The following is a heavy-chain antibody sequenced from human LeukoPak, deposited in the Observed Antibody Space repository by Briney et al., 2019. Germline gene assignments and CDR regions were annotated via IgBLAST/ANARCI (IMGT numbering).Heavy chain of an antibody. V-gene: IGHV3-49*04. D-gene: IGHD2-2*01. J-gene: IGHJ5*02. CDR3: TREGDCSSTSCYRAVNWFDP. CDR1: GLTFGDYA. Sequence: GGSLRLSCTASGLTFGDYAVSWVRQAPGKGLGWVGFIRSKAYGGTTEYAASVKGRFTISRDDSKSIAYLQMNSLKTEDTAVYYCTREGDCSSTSCYRAVNWFDPWGQGTLVTVSS. CDR2: IRSKAYGGTT.